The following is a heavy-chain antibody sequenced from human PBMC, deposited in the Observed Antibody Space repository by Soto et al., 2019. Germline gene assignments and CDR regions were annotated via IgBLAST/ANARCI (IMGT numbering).Heavy chain of an antibody. CDR2: IIPIFGTA. CDR3: ARGGYYYDSSGYYNYYYYYGMDV. J-gene: IGHJ6*02. V-gene: IGHV1-69*01. D-gene: IGHD3-22*01. Sequence: QVQLVQSGAEVKKPGSSVKVSCKASGGPFSSYAISWVRQAPGQGLEWMGGIIPIFGTANYAQKFQGRVTITADESTSTAYMELSSLRSEDTAVYYCARGGYYYDSSGYYNYYYYYGMDVWGQGTTVTVSS. CDR1: GGPFSSYA.